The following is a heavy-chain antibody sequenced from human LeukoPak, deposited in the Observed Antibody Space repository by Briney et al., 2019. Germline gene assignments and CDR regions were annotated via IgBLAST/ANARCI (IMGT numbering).Heavy chain of an antibody. Sequence: GGSLRLSCAVSGLTFSSSWMDWVRQAPGKGLEWVASINPDGIKRYSADSVKGRFTISRENAKNSLYLQMNSLTAGDTAVYYCAREMSGSNDAFDIWGPGTMVTVSS. CDR2: INPDGIKR. J-gene: IGHJ3*02. V-gene: IGHV3-7*01. CDR1: GLTFSSSW. D-gene: IGHD3-10*01. CDR3: AREMSGSNDAFDI.